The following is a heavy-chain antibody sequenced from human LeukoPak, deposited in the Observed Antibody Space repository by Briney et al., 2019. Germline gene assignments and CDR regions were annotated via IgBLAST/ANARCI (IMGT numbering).Heavy chain of an antibody. D-gene: IGHD5-12*01. Sequence: GGSLRLSCAASGFTFSSYSMNWVRQAPGKGPEWVSYISSSSSTIYYADSVKGRSTISRDNAKNSLYLQMNSLRDEDTAVYYCAREKSRGYDYVNWFDPWGQGTLVTVSS. CDR3: AREKSRGYDYVNWFDP. V-gene: IGHV3-48*02. CDR1: GFTFSSYS. J-gene: IGHJ5*02. CDR2: ISSSSSTI.